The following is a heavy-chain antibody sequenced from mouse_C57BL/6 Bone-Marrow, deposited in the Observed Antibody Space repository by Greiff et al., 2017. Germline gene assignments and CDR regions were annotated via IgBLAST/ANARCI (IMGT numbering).Heavy chain of an antibody. Sequence: VQLQQPGAELVMPGASVKLSCKASGYTFTSYWMHWVKQRPGQGLEWIGEIDPSDSYTNYNQKFKGKSTLTVDKSSSTAYMQLSSLTSEDSAVYYCAREDYWDGEGFDDWGQGTTLTVSS. CDR2: IDPSDSYT. CDR1: GYTFTSYW. V-gene: IGHV1-69*01. CDR3: AREDYWDGEGFDD. J-gene: IGHJ2*01. D-gene: IGHD4-1*01.